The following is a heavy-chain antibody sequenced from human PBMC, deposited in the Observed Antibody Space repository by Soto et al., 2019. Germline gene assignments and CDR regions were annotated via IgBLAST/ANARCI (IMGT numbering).Heavy chain of an antibody. CDR1: GGSFSAYY. CDR3: ASNFGVRRFDP. CDR2: INDSGTS. Sequence: SETLSLTCAFSGGSFSAYYWSWIRQPPGKGLEWIGEINDSGTSNYNPSLKSRVAILLDTSKSQFSLKLSSVTAADTAVYYCASNFGVRRFDPWGQGTLVTVSS. J-gene: IGHJ5*02. D-gene: IGHD3-10*01. V-gene: IGHV4-34*01.